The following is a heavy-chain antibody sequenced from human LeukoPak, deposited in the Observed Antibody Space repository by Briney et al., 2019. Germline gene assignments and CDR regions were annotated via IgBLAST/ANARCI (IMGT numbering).Heavy chain of an antibody. Sequence: SQTLSLTCTVSGGSISSGGYYWSWIRQHPGKGLEWIGYIYYSGSTYYNPSLKSRDTISVDTSKNQFSLKLSSVTAADTAVYYCAQAPNWNGGAFDIWGQGTMVTVSS. J-gene: IGHJ3*02. CDR1: GGSISSGGYY. CDR2: IYYSGST. D-gene: IGHD1-20*01. CDR3: AQAPNWNGGAFDI. V-gene: IGHV4-31*03.